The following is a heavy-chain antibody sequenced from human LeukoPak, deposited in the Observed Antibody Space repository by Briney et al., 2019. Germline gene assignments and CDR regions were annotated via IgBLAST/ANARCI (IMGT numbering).Heavy chain of an antibody. D-gene: IGHD3-10*01. CDR1: GYTFTSYG. CDR3: ARDSVDGSGTYYNDSPDY. J-gene: IGHJ4*02. V-gene: IGHV1-18*01. CDR2: ISAYSGNT. Sequence: GASVKVSCKASGYTFTSYGISWVRQAPGQGLEWMAWISAYSGNTDYAQNLRGRVTMTTDTSTSTAYMELRSLSSDDTAVYYCARDSVDGSGTYYNDSPDYWGQGTLVTVSS.